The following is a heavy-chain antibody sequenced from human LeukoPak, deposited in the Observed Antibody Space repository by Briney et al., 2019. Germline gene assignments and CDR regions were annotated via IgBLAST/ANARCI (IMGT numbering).Heavy chain of an antibody. Sequence: LRLSCAASGFTFSSYSMNWVRQAPGKGLEWIGYIYYSGSTYYNPSLKSRVTISVDTSKNQFSLKLSSVTAADTAVYYCARAVWRGQFDYWGQGTLVTVSS. J-gene: IGHJ4*02. D-gene: IGHD1-14*01. CDR2: IYYSGST. CDR3: ARAVWRGQFDY. CDR1: GFTFSSYS. V-gene: IGHV4-30-4*08.